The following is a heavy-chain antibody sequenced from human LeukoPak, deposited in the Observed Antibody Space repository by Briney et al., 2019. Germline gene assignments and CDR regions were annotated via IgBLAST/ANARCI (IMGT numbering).Heavy chain of an antibody. CDR1: VFTLSDYP. Sequence: PGRSLRLSCAASVFTLSDYPMHCVRQAPGKGLEWVAVITNGGSKKFYADSVKGRFTISRDNSKNTLFLQMNSLRVEDTAVYYCKTGVMYAHWLEHRSFHWGQGTLVTVSS. V-gene: IGHV3-30*04. D-gene: IGHD2-8*01. CDR3: KTGVMYAHWLEHRSFH. J-gene: IGHJ4*02. CDR2: ITNGGSKK.